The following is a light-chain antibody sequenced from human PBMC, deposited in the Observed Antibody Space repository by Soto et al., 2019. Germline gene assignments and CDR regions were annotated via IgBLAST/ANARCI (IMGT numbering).Light chain of an antibody. J-gene: IGLJ1*01. Sequence: QSVLTQPPSASGTPGQGVTISCTGTSTDFVSYNRVSWYQQPPGTAPKLIIYEASNRPSGVPDRFSGSKSGNTASLTISGLQAADEADYYCSLYTSENTYVFGTGTKVTVL. CDR1: STDFVSYNR. V-gene: IGLV2-18*01. CDR3: SLYTSENTYV. CDR2: EAS.